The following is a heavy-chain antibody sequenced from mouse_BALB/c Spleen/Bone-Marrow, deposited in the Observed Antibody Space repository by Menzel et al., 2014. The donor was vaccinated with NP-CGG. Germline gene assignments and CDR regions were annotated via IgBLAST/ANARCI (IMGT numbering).Heavy chain of an antibody. Sequence: VHLVESGPELVKPGASVKISCKASGYAFSSSWMNWVKQRPGRGLEWIGRIYPGDGDTNYNGKFKGKATLTADKSSSTAYMQLSSLTSVDSAVYFCARDYGSSYGGVDYWGQGTTLTVSS. D-gene: IGHD1-1*01. V-gene: IGHV1-82*01. CDR3: ARDYGSSYGGVDY. J-gene: IGHJ2*01. CDR2: IYPGDGDT. CDR1: GYAFSSSW.